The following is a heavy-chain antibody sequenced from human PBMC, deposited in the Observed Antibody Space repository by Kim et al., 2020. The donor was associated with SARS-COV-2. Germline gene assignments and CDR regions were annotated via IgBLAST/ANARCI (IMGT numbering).Heavy chain of an antibody. CDR3: AKYTIFNSGAFDI. V-gene: IGHV3-23*01. CDR1: GFTFSSYA. D-gene: IGHD3-10*02. CDR2: LNGDGKSP. Sequence: GGSLRLSCVASGFTFSSYAMAWVRQSPGKGLEWVSGLNGDGKSPVYTHAVKGRFTISRDNSRNTLYLQMNSLRAEDTAIYFCAKYTIFNSGAFDIWGQGTMVTVS. J-gene: IGHJ3*02.